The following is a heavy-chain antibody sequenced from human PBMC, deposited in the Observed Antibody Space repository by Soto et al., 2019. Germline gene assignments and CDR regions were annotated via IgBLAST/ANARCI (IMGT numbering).Heavy chain of an antibody. J-gene: IGHJ4*02. D-gene: IGHD3-22*01. CDR1: GFTFSYYT. CDR3: AREGVHNYNEYYFDY. CDR2: ISGIRDYI. Sequence: PGGSLRLSCAASGFTFSYYTVDWVRRAPGKGLEWVSSISGIRDYIRYADSVKGRFTISRDNAKTSLYLQMNSLTAEDTAVYYCAREGVHNYNEYYFDYWGQGALVTVSS. V-gene: IGHV3-21*06.